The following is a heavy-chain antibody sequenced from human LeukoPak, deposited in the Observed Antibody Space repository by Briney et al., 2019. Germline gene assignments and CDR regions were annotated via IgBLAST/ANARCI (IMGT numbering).Heavy chain of an antibody. V-gene: IGHV3-23*01. CDR3: AKLPSRGYGTTALARYYFDY. Sequence: GGSLRLSCAASGFTFSNSGMIWVRQAPGKGLEWVSGINPSGGSTAYADSVKGRFTISRDNSKNTLYLQMNSLRAEDTAVYYCAKLPSRGYGTTALARYYFDYWGQGTLVTVSS. J-gene: IGHJ4*02. CDR2: INPSGGST. D-gene: IGHD5-12*01. CDR1: GFTFSNSG.